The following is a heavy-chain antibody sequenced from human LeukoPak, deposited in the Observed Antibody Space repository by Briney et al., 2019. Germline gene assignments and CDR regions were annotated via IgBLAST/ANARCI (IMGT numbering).Heavy chain of an antibody. D-gene: IGHD3-22*01. V-gene: IGHV4-59*01. CDR3: ARGRGDSKGTSFDF. CDR1: GGSMNNYY. Sequence: PSETLSLTCTVSGGSMNNYYWSWIRQSPGKRLEWVGYIYHTGSATYKPSLKSRVTLSLDTSKNQFSLRLNSVTAADTAVYYCARGRGDSKGTSFDFWGQGTLVTVSS. CDR2: IYHTGSA. J-gene: IGHJ4*02.